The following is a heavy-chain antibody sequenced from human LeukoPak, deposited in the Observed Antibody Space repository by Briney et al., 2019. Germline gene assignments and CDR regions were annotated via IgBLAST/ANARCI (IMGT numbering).Heavy chain of an antibody. Sequence: SETLSLTCAVYGGSFSGYYWSWIRQPPGKGLEWIGEINHSGSTNYNPSLKSRVTISVDTSKNQFSLKLSSVTAADTAVYYCARGLGFSYGPVPLNWFDPWGQGTLVTVSS. CDR1: GGSFSGYY. V-gene: IGHV4-34*01. CDR2: INHSGST. J-gene: IGHJ5*02. D-gene: IGHD5-18*01. CDR3: ARGLGFSYGPVPLNWFDP.